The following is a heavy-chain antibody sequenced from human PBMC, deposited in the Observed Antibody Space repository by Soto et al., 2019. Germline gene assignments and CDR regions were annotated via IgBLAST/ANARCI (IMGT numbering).Heavy chain of an antibody. CDR1: GGSFSGYY. J-gene: IGHJ6*02. CDR3: ARPYCSSTSCYTGGHYYGMDV. V-gene: IGHV4-34*01. D-gene: IGHD2-2*02. Sequence: TSETLSLTCAVYGGSFSGYYWSWIRQRPGKGLEWIGEINHRGSTNYNSSLKSRVTISVDTSKNQFSLKVSSVTAADTAVYYCARPYCSSTSCYTGGHYYGMDVWGQGTTVTVSS. CDR2: INHRGST.